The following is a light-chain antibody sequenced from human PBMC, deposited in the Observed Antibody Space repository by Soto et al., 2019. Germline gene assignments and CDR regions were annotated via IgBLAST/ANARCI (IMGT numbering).Light chain of an antibody. CDR2: GVS. V-gene: IGKV1-39*01. CDR1: QSIGRY. J-gene: IGKJ2*01. CDR3: EQSHNTPRT. Sequence: DIQMTQSPSSLSASVGDRVTITCRASQSIGRYLNWYQQKPGKAPKLLIYGVSSLQSGVPSRFSGSGSGTDFTLTITSLQPEEFATYYCEQSHNTPRTFGQGTEVEIK.